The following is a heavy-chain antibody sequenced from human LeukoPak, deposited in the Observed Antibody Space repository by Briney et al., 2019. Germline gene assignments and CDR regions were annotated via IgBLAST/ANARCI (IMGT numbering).Heavy chain of an antibody. CDR3: TRATSVNQDDY. Sequence: GGSLRLSCAASGFTFSSYSMNWVRQAPGKGLEWVSSISSSSSYTYYADSVKGRFTISRDNAKNSLYLQMNSLRAEDTAVYYCTRATSVNQDDYWGQGTLVTVSS. D-gene: IGHD1-14*01. J-gene: IGHJ4*02. CDR2: ISSSSSYT. CDR1: GFTFSSYS. V-gene: IGHV3-21*01.